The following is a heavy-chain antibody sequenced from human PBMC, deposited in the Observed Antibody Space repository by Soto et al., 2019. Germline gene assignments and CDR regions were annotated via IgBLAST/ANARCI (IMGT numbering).Heavy chain of an antibody. J-gene: IGHJ4*02. CDR3: ASLRYSAYGSGSYYCDY. V-gene: IGHV3-53*04. CDR1: GFTVSSNY. D-gene: IGHD3-10*01. CDR2: IYSGGST. Sequence: EVQLVESGGGLVQPGGSLRLSCAASGFTVSSNYMSWVRQAPGKGLEWVSGIYSGGSTYYADSVKGRFTIARHNSKNTLYLQMNSLRAEDTAVYDCASLRYSAYGSGSYYCDYWGQGTLVTVSS.